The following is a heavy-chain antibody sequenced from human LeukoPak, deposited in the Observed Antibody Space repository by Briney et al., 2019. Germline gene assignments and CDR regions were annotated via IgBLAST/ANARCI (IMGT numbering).Heavy chain of an antibody. D-gene: IGHD6-13*01. CDR2: ISAYNGNT. CDR1: GYTFTSYG. CDR3: ARDPYSSSWWAQGWGMDV. Sequence: ASVKVSCKASGYTFTSYGISWVRQAPGQGLEWMGWISAYNGNTNYAQKLQGRVTMTTDTSTSTAYMELRSLRSEDTAVYYCARDPYSSSWWAQGWGMDVWGQGTTVTVSS. V-gene: IGHV1-18*01. J-gene: IGHJ6*02.